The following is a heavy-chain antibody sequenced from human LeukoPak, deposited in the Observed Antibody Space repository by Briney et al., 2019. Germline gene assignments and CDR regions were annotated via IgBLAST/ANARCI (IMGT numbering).Heavy chain of an antibody. J-gene: IGHJ4*02. V-gene: IGHV3-33*01. D-gene: IGHD6-13*01. CDR1: GFTFSSYG. CDR3: ARESGYTYGA. Sequence: PGRSLRLSCAASGFTFSSYGMHWVRQAPGKGLEWVAGIWYDGNNKYYADSVKGRFAISRDNAKNTLYLQMNSLRAEDTAVYYCARESGYTYGAWGQGTLVTVSS. CDR2: IWYDGNNK.